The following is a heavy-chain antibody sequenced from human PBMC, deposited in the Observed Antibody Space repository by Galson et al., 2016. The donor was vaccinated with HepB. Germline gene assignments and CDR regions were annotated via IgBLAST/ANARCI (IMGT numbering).Heavy chain of an antibody. CDR3: ATGRGAGYNGRAWNFDY. V-gene: IGHV3-7*03. CDR1: GFSISHYW. J-gene: IGHJ4*02. D-gene: IGHD5-12*01. CDR2: IKQDGSEK. Sequence: SLRLSCAASGFSISHYWISWVRQAPGKGLEWVARIKQDGSEKYYVDSVKGRFTISRDNAKNSLYLQMNSMRADDTAVYYCATGRGAGYNGRAWNFDYWGQGSLVTVSS.